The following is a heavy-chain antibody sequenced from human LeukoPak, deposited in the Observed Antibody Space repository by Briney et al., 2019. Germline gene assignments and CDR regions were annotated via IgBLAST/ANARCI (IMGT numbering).Heavy chain of an antibody. CDR3: AKDPYSSGWYFDY. J-gene: IGHJ4*02. CDR2: IMQDGSEG. Sequence: PGGSLRLSCAASGLTFSSYWMAWVRQAPGKGLEWVANIMQDGSEGYYVDSVKGRFTISRDNSKNTLYLQMNSLRAEDTAVYYCAKDPYSSGWYFDYWGQGTLVTVSS. V-gene: IGHV3-7*01. D-gene: IGHD6-19*01. CDR1: GLTFSSYW.